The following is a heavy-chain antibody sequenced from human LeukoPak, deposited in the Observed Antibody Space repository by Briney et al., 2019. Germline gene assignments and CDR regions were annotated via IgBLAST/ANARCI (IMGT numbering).Heavy chain of an antibody. V-gene: IGHV4-59*01. J-gene: IGHJ5*02. CDR2: IYYSGST. CDR3: ARDSYSSSWHQGGHGCFDP. Sequence: PSETLSLTCSVSGGSISSYYWSWIRQPPGKGLEGMGYIYYSGSTNYNPSLKSRATISVDTSKNQFSLKLSSLTAADTAVYYCARDSYSSSWHQGGHGCFDPWGQGTLVTVSS. D-gene: IGHD6-13*01. CDR1: GGSISSYY.